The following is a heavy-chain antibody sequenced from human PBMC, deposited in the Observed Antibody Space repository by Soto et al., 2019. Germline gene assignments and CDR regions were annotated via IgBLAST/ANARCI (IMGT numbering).Heavy chain of an antibody. D-gene: IGHD6-13*01. CDR2: IVVGSGNT. J-gene: IGHJ6*01. CDR3: ARDLGGQQLPKDYYYGMEV. V-gene: IGHV1-58*01. Sequence: SVKVSCKASGFTFTSSAVQWVRQARGQRLEWIGWIVVGSGNTNYAQKFQERVTMTRDMSTSTAYMELSSLRSDDTAVYYCARDLGGQQLPKDYYYGMEVWGQGTTVTVSS. CDR1: GFTFTSSA.